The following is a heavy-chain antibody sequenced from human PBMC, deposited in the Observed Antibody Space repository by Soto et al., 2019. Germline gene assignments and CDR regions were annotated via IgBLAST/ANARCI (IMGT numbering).Heavy chain of an antibody. CDR1: GSSFSSYG. J-gene: IGHJ4*02. D-gene: IGHD6-13*01. V-gene: IGHV3-30*18. Sequence: QVQLVESGGGVVQPGRSLRLSCAASGSSFSSYGIHWVRQVPGKGLEWVAVISYDGTYKHYADSVKGRFTFSRDNSKNTVYLQMNSLRAEDTAVYCAKDRGYSSSSWPFYWGQGTLVTVSS. CDR3: AKDRGYSSSSWPFY. CDR2: ISYDGTYK.